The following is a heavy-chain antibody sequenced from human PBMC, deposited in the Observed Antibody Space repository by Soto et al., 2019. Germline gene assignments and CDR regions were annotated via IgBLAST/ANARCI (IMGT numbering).Heavy chain of an antibody. Sequence: QVRLVQSGAEVKKPGASVKLSCEASGYTFTAFPIHWVRQAPGRSPEWMGWINTANGDTKYSQKFQGRFTITSDTSASTVYTKLSSLTSQDTAVYYCTRAPRGECWGQGTLVTVSS. J-gene: IGHJ1*01. D-gene: IGHD2-21*01. CDR2: INTANGDT. CDR3: TRAPRGEC. CDR1: GYTFTAFP. V-gene: IGHV1-3*04.